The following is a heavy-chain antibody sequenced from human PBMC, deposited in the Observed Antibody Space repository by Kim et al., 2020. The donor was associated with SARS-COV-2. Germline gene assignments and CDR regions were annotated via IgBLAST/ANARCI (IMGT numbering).Heavy chain of an antibody. CDR2: INAVNGNI. CDR1: GYTFTNYA. J-gene: IGHJ4*02. V-gene: IGHV1-3*01. D-gene: IGHD5-12*01. Sequence: ASVKVSCKASGYTFTNYAIQWVRQAPGQGLEWMGWINAVNGNIKYSQMFQGRATLTLDTSPSTAYVELRDLTSEDTAVYYCARDLLHSGYDYWGQGTLVTVS. CDR3: ARDLLHSGYDY.